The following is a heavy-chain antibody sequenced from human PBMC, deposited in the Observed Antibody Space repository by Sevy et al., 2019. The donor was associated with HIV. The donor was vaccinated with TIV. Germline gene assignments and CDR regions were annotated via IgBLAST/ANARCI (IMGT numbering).Heavy chain of an antibody. V-gene: IGHV3-30-3*01. CDR1: GFTFSSYA. CDR2: ISYDGSNK. D-gene: IGHD1-26*01. J-gene: IGHJ5*02. Sequence: GGSLRLSCAASGFTFSSYAMHWVRQAPGKGLEWVAVISYDGSNKYYADSVKGRFTISRDNSKNTLYLQMNSLRAEDTAVYYCARDRGGVGPGGDWFDPWGQGTLVTVSS. CDR3: ARDRGGVGPGGDWFDP.